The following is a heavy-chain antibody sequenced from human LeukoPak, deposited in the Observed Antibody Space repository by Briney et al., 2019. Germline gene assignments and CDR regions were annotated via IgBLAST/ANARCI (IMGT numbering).Heavy chain of an antibody. Sequence: PGGSLRLSCAASGFTFSSFGMSWVRQAPGKGLEWVSAISSTGGTAYYADSVKGRFTISRDNSKNTLYLQMNSLRAEDTAVYYCAKEGVAGIYYFDYWGQGTLVTVSS. CDR3: AKEGVAGIYYFDY. CDR1: GFTFSSFG. V-gene: IGHV3-23*01. CDR2: ISSTGGTA. J-gene: IGHJ4*02. D-gene: IGHD1-14*01.